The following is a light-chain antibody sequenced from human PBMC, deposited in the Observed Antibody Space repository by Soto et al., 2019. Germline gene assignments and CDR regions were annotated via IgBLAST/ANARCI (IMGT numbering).Light chain of an antibody. CDR2: EVS. Sequence: QPVLTQPPSASGSPGQSVTISCTGTSRDVGGYNYVSWYQQHPGKAPKLMIYEVSKRPSGVPDRFSGSQSGNTASLTVSGLQAEDEADYFCSSYAGSNNVVFGGGTKLTVL. V-gene: IGLV2-8*01. CDR1: SRDVGGYNY. J-gene: IGLJ2*01. CDR3: SSYAGSNNVV.